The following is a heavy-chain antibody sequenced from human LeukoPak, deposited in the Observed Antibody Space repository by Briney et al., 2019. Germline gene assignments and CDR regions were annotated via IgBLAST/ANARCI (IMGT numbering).Heavy chain of an antibody. CDR2: INGGGDNA. J-gene: IGHJ4*02. Sequence: GGSLRLSCAASGFTFSNYAITWVRQAPGKGLECVSGINGGGDNAYYTNSVKGRVTISRDNSKNTLYLQMNSLRAEDTAVYYCAKTNGYFDSWGQGTLVTVSS. V-gene: IGHV3-23*01. CDR1: GFTFSNYA. CDR3: AKTNGYFDS.